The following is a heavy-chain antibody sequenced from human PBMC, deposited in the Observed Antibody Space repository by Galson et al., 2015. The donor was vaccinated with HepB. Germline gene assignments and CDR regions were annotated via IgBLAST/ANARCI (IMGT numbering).Heavy chain of an antibody. CDR3: ARPGNTAMVLPGY. CDR2: IDPSDSYT. J-gene: IGHJ4*02. V-gene: IGHV5-10-1*01. D-gene: IGHD5-18*01. CDR1: GYSLTSYW. Sequence: SGAEVKKPGESLRISCKGSGYSLTSYWISWVRQMPGKGLEWMGRIDPSDSYTNYSPSFQGHVTISADKSISTAYLQWSSLKASDTAMYYCARPGNTAMVLPGYWGQGTLVTVSS.